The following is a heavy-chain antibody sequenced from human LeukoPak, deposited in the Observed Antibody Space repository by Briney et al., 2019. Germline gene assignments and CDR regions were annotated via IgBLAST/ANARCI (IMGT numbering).Heavy chain of an antibody. D-gene: IGHD3-22*01. Sequence: PGGSLRLSCAASGFTFSDYYMSWIRQALGKGLEWVSYISISGSTIYYADSVKGRFTISRDNAKNSLYLQMNSLRAEDTAVYYCARDRPYYYDSSGYYYVNDAFDIWGQGTMVTVSS. CDR3: ARDRPYYYDSSGYYYVNDAFDI. CDR2: ISISGSTI. V-gene: IGHV3-11*04. J-gene: IGHJ3*02. CDR1: GFTFSDYY.